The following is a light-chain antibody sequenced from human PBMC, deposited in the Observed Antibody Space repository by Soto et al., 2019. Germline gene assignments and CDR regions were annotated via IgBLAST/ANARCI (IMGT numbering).Light chain of an antibody. CDR3: AAWDDSLNGSV. V-gene: IGLV1-44*01. CDR2: SNH. CDR1: SSNIGSYT. J-gene: IGLJ1*01. Sequence: QSALTQPPSASGTPGQTVTVSCSGSSSNIGSYTVNWYQQLPGTAPKLVIYSNHQRPSGVPDRFSGSKSGTSASLAISGLQSEDEADYYCAAWDDSLNGSVFGSGTKVIVL.